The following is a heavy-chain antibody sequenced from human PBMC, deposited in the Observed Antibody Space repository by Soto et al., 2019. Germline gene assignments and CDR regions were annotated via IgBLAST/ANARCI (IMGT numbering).Heavy chain of an antibody. V-gene: IGHV4-39*01. D-gene: IGHD2-2*01. CDR2: LYYSGST. CDR3: ARNYVTDMVLVPADKDYMDV. J-gene: IGHJ6*03. Sequence: QLQVQESGPGLVKPSETLSLTCTVSGGSIISSNYYWVWIRQPPGKGLEWIGSLYYSGSTYYNPSLDSRVTPSVDTSKNQFSLKLSSVTAADTAVYYCARNYVTDMVLVPADKDYMDVWGKWTTVTVSS. CDR1: GGSIISSNYY.